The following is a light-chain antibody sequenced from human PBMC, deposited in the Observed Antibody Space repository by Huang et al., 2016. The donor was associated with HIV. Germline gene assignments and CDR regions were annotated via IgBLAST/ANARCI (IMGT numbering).Light chain of an antibody. CDR1: QSVASY. J-gene: IGKJ4*01. Sequence: EIVLTQSPTTLSLSPGERATRAFRASQSVASYLAWYQQKPGQAPRLLIYDAANRATGIPGRVSGSGSGTDFTITSSSLEPEDFAVYYCQQRSNFLTFGGGTKVEIK. CDR2: DAA. CDR3: QQRSNFLT. V-gene: IGKV3-11*01.